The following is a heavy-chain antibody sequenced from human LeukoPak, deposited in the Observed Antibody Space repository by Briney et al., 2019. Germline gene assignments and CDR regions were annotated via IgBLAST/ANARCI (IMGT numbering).Heavy chain of an antibody. CDR1: GDSISNADYYY. D-gene: IGHD6-19*01. Sequence: SETLSLTCTVSGDSISNADYYYWGWIRQPPGRGLEWVASIYHTGSTYYNPSLKSRVTISVDTSKNQFYLKLTSVTAADTAVFYCARHRIPVTGSWFDPWGQGTLVTVSS. CDR3: ARHRIPVTGSWFDP. J-gene: IGHJ5*02. CDR2: IYHTGST. V-gene: IGHV4-39*01.